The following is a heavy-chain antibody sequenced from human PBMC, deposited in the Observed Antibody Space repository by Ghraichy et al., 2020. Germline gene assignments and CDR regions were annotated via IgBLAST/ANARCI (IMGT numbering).Heavy chain of an antibody. V-gene: IGHV3-23*01. CDR3: AKLRGYSDYDYWWFDP. CDR2: ISGRGGGI. Sequence: GGSLRLSCVASGFTFSNYDMSWVRQPPGMGPEWVSLISGRGGGIYYADSVKGRFTLSRDNSKNTLYLQMNSLRDEDTAVYYCAKLRGYSDYDYWWFDPWGQGTLVTVSS. CDR1: GFTFSNYD. D-gene: IGHD5-12*01. J-gene: IGHJ5*02.